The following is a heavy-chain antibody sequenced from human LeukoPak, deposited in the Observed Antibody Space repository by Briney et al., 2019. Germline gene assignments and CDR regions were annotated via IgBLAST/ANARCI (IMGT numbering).Heavy chain of an antibody. CDR1: GGSISSSTYY. J-gene: IGHJ5*02. V-gene: IGHV4-39*02. D-gene: IGHD3-10*01. CDR3: ARESTSRGILWFGELNRANWFDP. Sequence: SETLSLTCTVSGGSISSSTYYWGWIRQPPGKGLEWIGSIYYSGSTYYNPSLKSRVTISVDTSKNQFSLKLSSVTAADTAVYYCARESTSRGILWFGELNRANWFDPWGQGTLVTVSS. CDR2: IYYSGST.